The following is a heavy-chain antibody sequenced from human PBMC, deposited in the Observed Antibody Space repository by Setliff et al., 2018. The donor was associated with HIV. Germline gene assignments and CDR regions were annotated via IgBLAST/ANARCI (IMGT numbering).Heavy chain of an antibody. CDR2: IISILDIT. D-gene: IGHD3-10*01. J-gene: IGHJ3*01. CDR1: GGTSSTHA. V-gene: IGHV1-69*10. Sequence: SVKVSCKASGGTSSTHAINWARQAPGQGLEWMGQIISILDITSYTQKLQGRVSITADRSTSTFYMELSDLTSADTAVYYCAGPRGDEAFDVWGQGTKVTVSS. CDR3: AGPRGDEAFDV.